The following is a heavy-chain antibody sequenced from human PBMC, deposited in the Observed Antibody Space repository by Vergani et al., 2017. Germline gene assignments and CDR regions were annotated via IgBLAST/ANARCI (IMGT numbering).Heavy chain of an antibody. CDR1: GGSISSYY. D-gene: IGHD3-10*01. J-gene: IGHJ4*02. V-gene: IGHV4-59*01. Sequence: QVQLQESGPGLVKPSETLSLTCTVSGGSISSYYWSWIRQPPGKGLEWIGYIYYSGSTNYNPSLKSRVTISVDTSKNQFSLKLISVTAADTAVYYCARGEPSMVRGVTYFDYWGQGTLVTVSS. CDR3: ARGEPSMVRGVTYFDY. CDR2: IYYSGST.